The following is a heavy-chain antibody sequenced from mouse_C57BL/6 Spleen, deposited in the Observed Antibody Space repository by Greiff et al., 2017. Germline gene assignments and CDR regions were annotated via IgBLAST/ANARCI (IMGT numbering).Heavy chain of an antibody. CDR3: ARVITTVNYYAMDY. CDR2: IYPGSGST. CDR1: GYTFTSYW. V-gene: IGHV1-55*01. D-gene: IGHD1-1*01. J-gene: IGHJ4*01. Sequence: QVQLQQPGAELVKPGASVKMSCKASGYTFTSYWITWVKQRPGQGLEWIGDIYPGSGSTNYNEKFKSKATLTVDTSSSTAYSQLSSLTSEDSEVYYCARVITTVNYYAMDYWCQGTSVTVSS.